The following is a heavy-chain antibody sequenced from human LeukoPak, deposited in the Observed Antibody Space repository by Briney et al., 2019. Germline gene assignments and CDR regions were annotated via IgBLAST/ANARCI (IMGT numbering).Heavy chain of an antibody. J-gene: IGHJ6*02. CDR2: ISSSSSYI. Sequence: GGSLRLSCAASGFTFSSYSMNWVRQAPGKGLEWVSSISSSSSYIYYADSVKGRFTISRDNAKNSLYLRMNSLRAEDTAVYYCARDPGQWLHRLYGMDVWGQGTTVTVSS. CDR1: GFTFSSYS. V-gene: IGHV3-21*01. D-gene: IGHD6-19*01. CDR3: ARDPGQWLHRLYGMDV.